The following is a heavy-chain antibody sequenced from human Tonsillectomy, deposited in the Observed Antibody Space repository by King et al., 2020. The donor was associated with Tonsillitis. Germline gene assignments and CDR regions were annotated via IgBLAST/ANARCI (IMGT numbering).Heavy chain of an antibody. CDR1: GYSFTSYW. J-gene: IGHJ6*02. Sequence: QLVQSGAEVKKPGASLRISCQGSGYSFTSYWISWVRQMPGKGLEWMGTIDPSDSYINYSPSFQGHVTISADKSISTAYLQWSSLKASDTAMYYCARRGRRWATVTTPDYYGMDVRGQGTTVTVSS. V-gene: IGHV5-10-1*01. CDR3: ARRGRRWATVTTPDYYGMDV. CDR2: IDPSDSYI. D-gene: IGHD4-17*01.